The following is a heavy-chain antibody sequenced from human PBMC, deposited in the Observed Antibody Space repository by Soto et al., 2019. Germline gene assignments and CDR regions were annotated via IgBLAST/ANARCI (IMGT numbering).Heavy chain of an antibody. CDR3: ARVTMVRGALPFDY. CDR1: GYTFTSYG. D-gene: IGHD3-10*01. J-gene: IGHJ4*02. Sequence: ASVKVSCKASGYTFTSYGISWVRQAPGQGLEWMGWISAYNGNTNYAQKLQGRVTMTTDASTSTAYMELRSLRSDDTAVYYCARVTMVRGALPFDYWGQGTLVTVSS. CDR2: ISAYNGNT. V-gene: IGHV1-18*01.